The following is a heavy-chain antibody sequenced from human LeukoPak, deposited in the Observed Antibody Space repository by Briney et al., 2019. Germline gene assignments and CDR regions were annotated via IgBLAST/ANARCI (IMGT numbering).Heavy chain of an antibody. Sequence: GGSLRLSCAASGFTFSSYSMNWVRQAPGKGLEWVSSISSSSSYIYYADSVKGRFTISRDNAENSLYLQMNSLRAEDTAVYYCASLIREGFTMVRGVILGAFDIWGQGTMVTVSS. CDR2: ISSSSSYI. CDR1: GFTFSSYS. CDR3: ASLIREGFTMVRGVILGAFDI. D-gene: IGHD3-10*01. J-gene: IGHJ3*02. V-gene: IGHV3-21*01.